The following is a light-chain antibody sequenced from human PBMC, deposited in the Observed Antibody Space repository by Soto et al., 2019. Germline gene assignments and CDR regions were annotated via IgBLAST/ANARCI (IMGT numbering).Light chain of an antibody. J-gene: IGKJ1*01. CDR3: QHYSNWPPWT. Sequence: EIVMTQSPATLSVSPGERDTLSCRASQSVSSNLAWYQQKPGQAPRLLIYGASTRAAGIPARFSGSGSGTEFTLTISSLKSEDFAVYYCQHYSNWPPWTFGQGTKVEIK. CDR2: GAS. V-gene: IGKV3-15*01. CDR1: QSVSSN.